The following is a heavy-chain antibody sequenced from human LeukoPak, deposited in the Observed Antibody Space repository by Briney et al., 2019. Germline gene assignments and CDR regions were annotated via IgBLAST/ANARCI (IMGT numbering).Heavy chain of an antibody. CDR1: GFTFSSYA. CDR3: ARVLGDFWSGYYPYYYGMDV. D-gene: IGHD3-3*01. Sequence: GRSLRLSCAASGFTFSSYAMHWVRQAPGKGLEWVAVISYDGSNKYYADSVKGRFTISRDNSKNTLYLQMNSLRAEDTAVYYCARVLGDFWSGYYPYYYGMDVWGQGTTVTVSS. J-gene: IGHJ6*02. CDR2: ISYDGSNK. V-gene: IGHV3-30-3*01.